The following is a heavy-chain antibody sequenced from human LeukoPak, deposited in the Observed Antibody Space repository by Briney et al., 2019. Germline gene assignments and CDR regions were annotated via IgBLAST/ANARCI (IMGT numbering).Heavy chain of an antibody. CDR2: INQDGSEK. CDR3: AREVTVAGINWFDP. CDR1: GFTFSSYW. V-gene: IGHV3-7*01. J-gene: IGHJ5*02. Sequence: GGSLRLSCAASGFTFSSYWMSWVRQAPGKGLEWVANINQDGSEKYYVDSVKGRFTISRDNAKNSLYLQMNSLRAEDTAVYYCAREVTVAGINWFDPWGEGTLVTVSS. D-gene: IGHD6-19*01.